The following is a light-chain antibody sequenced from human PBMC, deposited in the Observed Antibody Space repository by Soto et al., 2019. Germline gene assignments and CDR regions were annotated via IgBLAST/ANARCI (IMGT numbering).Light chain of an antibody. V-gene: IGKV1-6*01. CDR3: LQDHGFPLT. CDR2: AAS. Sequence: AIQMTQSPSSLSASVGDRVTITCRATQDIRGDLGWYQQKPGKAPKLLIYAASSLQSEVPSRFSGSGSGTDFTLTISSLQPEDFATYFCLQDHGFPLTFGGGTKVEIK. J-gene: IGKJ4*01. CDR1: QDIRGD.